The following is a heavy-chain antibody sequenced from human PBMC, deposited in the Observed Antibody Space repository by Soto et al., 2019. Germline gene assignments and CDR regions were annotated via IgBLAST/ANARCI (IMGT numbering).Heavy chain of an antibody. CDR3: ARSNVVVVAANHYLDY. V-gene: IGHV1-18*01. CDR2: ISAYNGNT. CDR1: GYTFTSYG. Sequence: ASVKVSCKAAGYTFTSYGISWVRQAPGQGLEWMGWISAYNGNTNYAQKLQGRVTMTTDTSTSTAYMELRSLRSDDTAVYYCARSNVVVVAANHYLDYWGQGTLVTVSS. J-gene: IGHJ4*02. D-gene: IGHD2-15*01.